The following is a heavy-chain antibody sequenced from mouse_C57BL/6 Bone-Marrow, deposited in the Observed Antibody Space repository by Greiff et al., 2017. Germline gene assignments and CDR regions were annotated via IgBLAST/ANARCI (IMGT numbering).Heavy chain of an antibody. CDR3: ATHCCGSVGY. Sequence: EVKVVESGGGLVKPGGSLKLSCAASGFTFSSFAMSWVRQTPEKRLEWVATISDGGSYTYYADNVKGRFTISRDNAKNNLYLQVSHLKSEDTAMYYCATHCCGSVGYWGQGATLTVSA. J-gene: IGHJ2*01. CDR2: ISDGGSYT. D-gene: IGHD1-1*01. CDR1: GFTFSSFA. V-gene: IGHV5-4*03.